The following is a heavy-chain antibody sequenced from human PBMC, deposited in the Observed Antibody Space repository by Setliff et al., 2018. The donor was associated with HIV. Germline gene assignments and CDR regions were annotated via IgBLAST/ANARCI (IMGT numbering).Heavy chain of an antibody. CDR2: IYFSGTP. CDR1: GGSINSRSYY. V-gene: IGHV4-39*01. J-gene: IGHJ4*02. Sequence: SETLSLTCTISGGSINSRSYYWAWIRQPPGKGLEWVASIYFSGTPYYNPSLKNRVTISVDTSKNQFSLKLSSVTAADTAVYYCARRGMWSYETGGNPTATFDYWGQGVLVTVSS. D-gene: IGHD2-8*02. CDR3: ARRGMWSYETGGNPTATFDY.